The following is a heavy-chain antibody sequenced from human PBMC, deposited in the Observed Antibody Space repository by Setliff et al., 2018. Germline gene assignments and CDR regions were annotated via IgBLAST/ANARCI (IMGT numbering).Heavy chain of an antibody. J-gene: IGHJ4*01. CDR3: AKEIQPRRGPVYDSSGLAFDY. Sequence: HPGGSLRLSCAASGVTVSAYDMSWVRQAPGKGLEWVSLLDNDGGTYYSDSVKGRFTVSRDLSMDTVFLQMDSLRAGDTAVYYCAKEIQPRRGPVYDSSGLAFDYWGQGTLVTVSS. CDR2: LDNDGGT. D-gene: IGHD3-22*01. V-gene: IGHV3-53*05. CDR1: GVTVSAYD.